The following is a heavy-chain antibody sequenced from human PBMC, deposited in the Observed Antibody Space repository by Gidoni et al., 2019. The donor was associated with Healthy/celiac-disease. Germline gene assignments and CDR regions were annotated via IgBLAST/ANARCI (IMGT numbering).Heavy chain of an antibody. CDR3: ERDNYYDSSGYYNCFDY. Sequence: EVQLVESGGGLVKRGGSLRLSCAASGCTLSSYSMNWVRQAPGKGLEWVSSISSSSSYIYYAYSVKGRFTISRDNAKNSLYLQMNSLRAEDTAVYYCERDNYYDSSGYYNCFDYWGQGTLVTVSS. V-gene: IGHV3-21*01. CDR1: GCTLSSYS. CDR2: ISSSSSYI. J-gene: IGHJ4*02. D-gene: IGHD3-22*01.